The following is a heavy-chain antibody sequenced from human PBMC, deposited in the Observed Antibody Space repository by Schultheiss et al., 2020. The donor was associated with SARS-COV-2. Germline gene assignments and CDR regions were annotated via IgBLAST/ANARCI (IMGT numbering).Heavy chain of an antibody. V-gene: IGHV4-59*01. D-gene: IGHD2-2*01. CDR2: IYYSGST. CDR1: GGSFSGYY. CDR3: ARVRKDIVVVPAAATPDYYYMDV. J-gene: IGHJ6*03. Sequence: SETLSLTCAVYGGSFSGYYWSWIRQPPGKGLEWIGYIYYSGSTNYNPSLKSRVTISVDTSKNQFSLKLSSVTAVDTAVYYCARVRKDIVVVPAAATPDYYYMDVWGKGTTVTVSS.